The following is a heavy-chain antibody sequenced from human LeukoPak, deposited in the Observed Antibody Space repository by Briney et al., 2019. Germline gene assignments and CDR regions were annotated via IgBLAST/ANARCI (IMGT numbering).Heavy chain of an antibody. V-gene: IGHV4-59*01. D-gene: IGHD2-2*01. Sequence: SETLSLTCTVSGVSISSYYWSWIRQPPGQGLEWIGYIYYSGSTNYNPSRKSRVTISVDTSKNQFSLKLSSVTAADTAVYYCARLLGYCSSTGCLNWFDPWGQGTLVTVSS. CDR1: GVSISSYY. CDR3: ARLLGYCSSTGCLNWFDP. J-gene: IGHJ5*02. CDR2: IYYSGST.